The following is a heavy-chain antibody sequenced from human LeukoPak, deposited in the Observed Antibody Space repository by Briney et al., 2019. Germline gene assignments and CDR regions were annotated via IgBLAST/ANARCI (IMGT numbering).Heavy chain of an antibody. CDR3: ATRGWNDRYWFDP. J-gene: IGHJ5*02. CDR2: IYYSGST. D-gene: IGHD1-1*01. CDR1: GGSLSSSSYH. V-gene: IGHV4-39*01. Sequence: SETLSLTCTVSGGSLSSSSYHWGWIRQPPGKGLEWIGSIYYSGSTYYNPSLKSRVTISVDTSKNQLSLRLSSVTAADTAVYYCATRGWNDRYWFDPWGQGTLVTVSS.